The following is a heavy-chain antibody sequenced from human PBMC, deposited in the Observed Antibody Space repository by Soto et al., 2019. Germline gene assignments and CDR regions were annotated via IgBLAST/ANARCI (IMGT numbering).Heavy chain of an antibody. Sequence: QGQVVQSGVEVRRPGSSVKVSCKASGDTFKNCVISWVRQVPGQGLEWMGGIIPLFGTTDFDPRFQGRLTIPTDESTTTGYMELSRLRSEDTATYYCAAELGFGKLAVVWGQGTTASGSS. CDR1: GDTFKNCV. CDR2: IIPLFGTT. D-gene: IGHD2-15*01. V-gene: IGHV1-69*01. J-gene: IGHJ6*02. CDR3: AAELGFGKLAVV.